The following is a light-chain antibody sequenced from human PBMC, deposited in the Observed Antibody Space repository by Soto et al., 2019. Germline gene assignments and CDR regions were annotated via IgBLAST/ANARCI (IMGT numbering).Light chain of an antibody. CDR1: SSDVGAYIY. Sequence: QCVLTQPRSVSGSPGQSVTFSCTGTSSDVGAYIYVSWYQLHPVKALKRIIYDVIKRPSGVPDRFSGSKSGNTASLTISGLQAEDEADYYCCSYAGSYTQVFGTGTKVTVL. J-gene: IGLJ1*01. V-gene: IGLV2-11*01. CDR3: CSYAGSYTQV. CDR2: DVI.